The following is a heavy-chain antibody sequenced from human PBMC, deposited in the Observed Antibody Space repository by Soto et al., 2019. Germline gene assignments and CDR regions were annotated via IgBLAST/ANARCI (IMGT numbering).Heavy chain of an antibody. CDR3: ARDLGYSNYGLNWFDP. J-gene: IGHJ5*02. Sequence: SETLSLTCTVSGGSISSGDYYWSWIRQPPGKGLEWIGYIYYSGSTYYNPSLKSRVTISVDTSKNQFSLKLSSVTAADTAVYYCARDLGYSNYGLNWFDPWGQGTLVTVSS. CDR2: IYYSGST. CDR1: GGSISSGDYY. V-gene: IGHV4-30-4*01. D-gene: IGHD4-4*01.